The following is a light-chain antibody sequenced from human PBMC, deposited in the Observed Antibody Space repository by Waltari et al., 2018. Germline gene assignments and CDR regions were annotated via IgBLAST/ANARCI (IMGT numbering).Light chain of an antibody. J-gene: IGKJ1*01. Sequence: SCRASQVVSRALVWYQQKPGQAPRLLIYDASRRATGIPDRFSGSGSGTDFSLTISRLEPEDSAVYYCQKYERLPATFGQGTKVEI. CDR2: DAS. CDR3: QKYERLPAT. CDR1: QVVSRA. V-gene: IGKV3-20*01.